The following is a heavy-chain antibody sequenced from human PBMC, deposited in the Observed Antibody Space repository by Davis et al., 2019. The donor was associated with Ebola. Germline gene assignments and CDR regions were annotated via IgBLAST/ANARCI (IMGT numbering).Heavy chain of an antibody. CDR2: ISGSGGST. CDR1: GFTFNSYA. D-gene: IGHD3-16*01. J-gene: IGHJ6*04. CDR3: ARDRRGLSYYYYYGMDV. V-gene: IGHV3-23*01. Sequence: GESLKISCVASGFTFNSYAMSWVRQAPGKGLEWVSVISGSGGSTYYEDSVKGRFTISRDNAKNSLYLQMNSLRDEDTAVYYCARDRRGLSYYYYYGMDVWGKGTTVTVSS.